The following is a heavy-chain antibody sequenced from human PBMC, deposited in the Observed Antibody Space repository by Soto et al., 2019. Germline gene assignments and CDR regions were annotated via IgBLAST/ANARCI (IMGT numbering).Heavy chain of an antibody. J-gene: IGHJ4*02. CDR3: AKDQIAVAGAGYFDY. Sequence: QVQLVESGGGVVQPGRSLRLSCAASGFTFSSYGMHWVRQAPGKGLEWVAVISYDGSNKYYADSVKGRFTISRDKSKNTLYLQMNSLRAEDTAVYYCAKDQIAVAGAGYFDYWGQGTLVTVSS. D-gene: IGHD6-19*01. CDR2: ISYDGSNK. V-gene: IGHV3-30*18. CDR1: GFTFSSYG.